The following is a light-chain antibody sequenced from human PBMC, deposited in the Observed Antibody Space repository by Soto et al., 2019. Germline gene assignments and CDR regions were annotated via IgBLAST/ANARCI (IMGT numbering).Light chain of an antibody. CDR2: KIS. J-gene: IGKJ2*01. Sequence: DVVMTQSPLSLPVTLGQPASISCRSSYSLVSSDGNTYLNWFHQRPGQSPRRLIYKISERDSGVPDRCSGSGSGTDFTLKISRVEAEDVGIYYCMQSIHWPYTFGQGTKLEIK. V-gene: IGKV2-30*01. CDR3: MQSIHWPYT. CDR1: YSLVSSDGNTY.